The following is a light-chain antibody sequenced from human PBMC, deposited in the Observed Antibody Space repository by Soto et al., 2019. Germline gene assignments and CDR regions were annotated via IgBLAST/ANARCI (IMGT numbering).Light chain of an antibody. CDR3: QQYNNWPWT. V-gene: IGKV3-15*01. CDR2: GAD. Sequence: EIVMTQSPATLSVSPGERATLSCRASQSVSSNLAWYQQKPGQAPRLLIYGADTRATGIPARFSGSGSGTEFTLTISSLHSEDFAVYYCQQYNNWPWTFGQGTKVDIK. J-gene: IGKJ1*01. CDR1: QSVSSN.